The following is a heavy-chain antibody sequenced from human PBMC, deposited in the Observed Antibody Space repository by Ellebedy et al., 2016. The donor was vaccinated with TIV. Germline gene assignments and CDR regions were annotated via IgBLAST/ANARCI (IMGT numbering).Heavy chain of an antibody. D-gene: IGHD4-17*01. J-gene: IGHJ3*02. V-gene: IGHV3-7*01. Sequence: GGSLRLSCAASGFSFRSYWMTWVRQAPGKGLEWVANINQDESQRYYVDSVRGRFTISRDNAKNSLYLQMNSLRAEDTAVYYCATDGSYGDYLSPAHAFENWGQGTVVIVSS. CDR2: INQDESQR. CDR1: GFSFRSYW. CDR3: ATDGSYGDYLSPAHAFEN.